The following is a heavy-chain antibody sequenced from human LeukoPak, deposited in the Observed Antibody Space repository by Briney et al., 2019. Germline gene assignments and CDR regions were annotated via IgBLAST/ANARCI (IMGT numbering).Heavy chain of an antibody. V-gene: IGHV4-34*01. Sequence: PSETLSLTCAVYGGSFSGYYWSWIRPPPGKGVEGSGEINHSGSTNYNPSLKSRVTISVDTSKNQFSLKLSSVTAADTAVYYCARAIVPAATSDAFDIWGQGTMVTVSS. J-gene: IGHJ3*02. CDR2: INHSGST. CDR1: GGSFSGYY. D-gene: IGHD2-2*01. CDR3: ARAIVPAATSDAFDI.